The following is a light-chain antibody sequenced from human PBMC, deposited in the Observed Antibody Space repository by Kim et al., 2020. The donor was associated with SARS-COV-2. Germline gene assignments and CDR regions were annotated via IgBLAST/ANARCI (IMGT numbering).Light chain of an antibody. CDR1: QSLVHNNGNTY. CDR3: MQGTHWPYT. V-gene: IGKV2-30*02. CDR2: TIS. J-gene: IGKJ2*01. Sequence: QPASISCKASQSLVHNNGNTYLNWYRQRPGQSPRRLIYTISNRDSGVPDRFSGSGSDTEFTLKINRVEAEDVGVYYCMQGTHWPYTFGQGTKLEI.